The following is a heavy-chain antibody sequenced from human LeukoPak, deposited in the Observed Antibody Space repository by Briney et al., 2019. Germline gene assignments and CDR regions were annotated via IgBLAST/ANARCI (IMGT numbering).Heavy chain of an antibody. J-gene: IGHJ4*02. Sequence: KPSETLSLTCTVSGGSISSSSYYWGWIRQPPGKGLEWIGSIYYSGSTYYNPSLKSRVTISVDTSKNQFSLKLSSVTAADTAVYYCARADTAMATFDYWGQGTLDTVSS. CDR2: IYYSGST. D-gene: IGHD5-18*01. V-gene: IGHV4-39*01. CDR3: ARADTAMATFDY. CDR1: GGSISSSSYY.